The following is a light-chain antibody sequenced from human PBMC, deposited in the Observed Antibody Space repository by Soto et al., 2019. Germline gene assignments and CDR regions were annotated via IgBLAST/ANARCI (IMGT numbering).Light chain of an antibody. CDR2: SNN. J-gene: IGLJ2*01. CDR1: SSNIGSNT. CDR3: AAWDDSLNGRV. Sequence: QSALTQPPSASGTPGQRVTISCSGSSSNIGSNTVNWYQQLPGTAPKLLIYSNNQRPSGVPERFSGSKSGTSASLAISGLQSEDEADYYCAAWDDSLNGRVFGGGTKVTVL. V-gene: IGLV1-44*01.